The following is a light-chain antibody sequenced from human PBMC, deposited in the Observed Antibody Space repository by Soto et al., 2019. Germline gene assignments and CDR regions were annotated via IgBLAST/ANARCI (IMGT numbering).Light chain of an antibody. J-gene: IGKJ3*01. Sequence: DTQMTQSPSSLSASVGDRVAITCQASRDITDYLNWYQQKPGKAPKLLIYDASKLETGVPSRFSGSGSGTHFTLTISSLQPEDFATYYCQQTYSTVFTFGPGTKVDIK. CDR3: QQTYSTVFT. CDR2: DAS. CDR1: RDITDY. V-gene: IGKV1-39*01.